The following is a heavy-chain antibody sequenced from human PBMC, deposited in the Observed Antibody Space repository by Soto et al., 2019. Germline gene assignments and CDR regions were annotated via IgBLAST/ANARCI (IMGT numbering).Heavy chain of an antibody. CDR2: LYYTGST. D-gene: IGHD4-17*01. Sequence: ASETLSLTCSVSGDSISSVAHYWAWVRQPPGKGLEWIGSLYYTGSTYYNPSLKSRAAISIDTSKNQFSLNLMSTTAADTAVYYCARQDIRLLGNYWGQGTLVTVSS. CDR3: ARQDIRLLGNY. J-gene: IGHJ4*02. V-gene: IGHV4-39*01. CDR1: GDSISSVAHY.